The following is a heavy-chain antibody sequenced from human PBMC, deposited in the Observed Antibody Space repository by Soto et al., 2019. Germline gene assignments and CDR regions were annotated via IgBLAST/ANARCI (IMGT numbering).Heavy chain of an antibody. D-gene: IGHD2-8*01. Sequence: QVQLVQSGAEVKKSGASVKVSCKASGYTFTTYDISWVRQAPGQGLEWMGWISAFNGNTNYAQKLQGRVTMTTDTSTSTAYMELRSLRSDDTAVYYCARAVSHFYHYYYMDLWGKGTTVTVSS. CDR1: GYTFTTYD. CDR3: ARAVSHFYHYYYMDL. CDR2: ISAFNGNT. J-gene: IGHJ6*03. V-gene: IGHV1-18*01.